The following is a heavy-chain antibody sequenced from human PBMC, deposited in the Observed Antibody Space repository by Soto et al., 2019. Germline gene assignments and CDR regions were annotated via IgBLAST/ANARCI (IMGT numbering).Heavy chain of an antibody. CDR1: GRTFRSYA. D-gene: IGHD3-3*01. CDR2: ISGGGAGT. V-gene: IGHV3-23*01. CDR3: AKGRKPDHDDGLCAFDS. Sequence: PGGSLSLSCVVSGRTFRSYAMSWVRQAPGKGLEWVSGISGGGAGTYYADSVKGRFTISRDPSTTTLFLDMYSLGAEDTAIYYCAKGRKPDHDDGLCAFDSWGQGVLVTVSS. J-gene: IGHJ4*02.